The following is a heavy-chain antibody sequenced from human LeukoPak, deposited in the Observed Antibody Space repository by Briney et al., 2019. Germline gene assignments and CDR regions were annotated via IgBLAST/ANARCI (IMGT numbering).Heavy chain of an antibody. CDR3: AREDRSGWYNSFDP. D-gene: IGHD6-19*01. V-gene: IGHV1-2*06. J-gene: IGHJ5*02. CDR2: INPNSGGT. CDR1: GYTFTGYY. Sequence: ASVKVSCKASGYTFTGYYMHWVRQAPGQGLEWMGRINPNSGGTNYAQKFQGRVTMTRDTSISTAYMELSRLRSDDTAVYYCAREDRSGWYNSFDPWGQGTLVTVSS.